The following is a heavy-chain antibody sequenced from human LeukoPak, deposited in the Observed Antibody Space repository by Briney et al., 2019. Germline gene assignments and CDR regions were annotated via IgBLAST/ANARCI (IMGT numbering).Heavy chain of an antibody. CDR2: ISGSGGST. CDR1: GFTFSSYA. J-gene: IGHJ5*02. D-gene: IGHD3-10*01. V-gene: IGHV3-23*01. Sequence: GGSLRLSCAASGFTFSSYAMSWVRQAPGKGLEWVSAISGSGGSTYYADSVKGRFTISRDNSKNTLYLQMNSLRAEDTAVYYCARGVFNYGHTIDTWGQGTLVTVSS. CDR3: ARGVFNYGHTIDT.